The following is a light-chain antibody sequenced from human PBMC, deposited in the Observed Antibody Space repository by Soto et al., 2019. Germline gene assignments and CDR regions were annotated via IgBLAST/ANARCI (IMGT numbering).Light chain of an antibody. CDR2: EAS. V-gene: IGKV1-5*03. CDR3: QQYYDFRT. CDR1: QGVSTW. Sequence: IQLTHSPSTLSGSVGDIVTITCRASQGVSTWLAWYQQRPSQAPKLLVYEASKLQSGVPSRFSASGSVRDFTLTISSLQPEDSATYYCQQYYDFRTFGHGTKVDIK. J-gene: IGKJ1*01.